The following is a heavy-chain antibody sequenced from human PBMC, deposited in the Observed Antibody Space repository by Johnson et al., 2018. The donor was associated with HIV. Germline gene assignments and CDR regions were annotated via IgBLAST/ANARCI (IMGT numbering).Heavy chain of an antibody. CDR2: ISYDGSNR. CDR1: GFTFSSYP. J-gene: IGHJ3*02. D-gene: IGHD3-3*01. V-gene: IGHV3-30*04. Sequence: QVQLVESGGGVVQPGRSLRLSCAASGFTFSSYPMHWVRQAPGKGLEWVAVISYDGSNRYYADSVKGRFTISRDNSKNTLYLQMNSLRAEDTAVYYCARDGGVDDAFDIWGQGTMVTVSS. CDR3: ARDGGVDDAFDI.